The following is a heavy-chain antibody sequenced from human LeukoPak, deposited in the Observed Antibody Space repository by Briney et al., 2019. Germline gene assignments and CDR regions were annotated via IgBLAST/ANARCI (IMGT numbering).Heavy chain of an antibody. CDR3: ATDRYSSGWREFDY. V-gene: IGHV1-24*01. J-gene: IGHJ4*02. D-gene: IGHD6-19*01. CDR1: GYTLTELS. CDR2: FDPEDGET. Sequence: RASVKVSCKVSGYTLTELSMHWVRQAPGKGLEWMGGFDPEDGETIYAQKFQGRVTMTEDTSTDTAYMELSSLRSEDTAVYYCATDRYSSGWREFDYWGQGTLVTVSS.